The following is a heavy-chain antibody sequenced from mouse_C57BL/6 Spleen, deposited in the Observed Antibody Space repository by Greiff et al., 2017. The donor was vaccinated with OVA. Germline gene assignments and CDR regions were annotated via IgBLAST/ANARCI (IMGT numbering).Heavy chain of an antibody. V-gene: IGHV1-82*01. Sequence: VQRVESGPELVKPGASVKISCKASGYAFSSSWMNWVKQRPGKGLEWIGRIYPGDGDTNYNGKFKGKATLTADKSSSTAYMQLRSLTSEDSAVDFCARSTVVATDAMDYWGQGTSVTVSS. CDR3: ARSTVVATDAMDY. CDR1: GYAFSSSW. J-gene: IGHJ4*01. CDR2: IYPGDGDT. D-gene: IGHD1-1*01.